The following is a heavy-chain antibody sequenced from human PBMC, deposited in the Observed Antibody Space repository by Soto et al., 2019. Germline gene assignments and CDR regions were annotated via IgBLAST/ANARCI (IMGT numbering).Heavy chain of an antibody. J-gene: IGHJ3*02. CDR2: ISHDGSST. Sequence: EVQLVESGGGLIQPGGSLRLSCTASGFPFSDLWMHWVRQAPGKGLEWVSRISHDGSSTSHADSVRGRFSISRDNAKNTVYLQMNSLRAEDTGVYYCTSLSVAVDYFAFDIWGQGTVVTVS. CDR1: GFPFSDLW. D-gene: IGHD6-19*01. CDR3: TSLSVAVDYFAFDI. V-gene: IGHV3-74*01.